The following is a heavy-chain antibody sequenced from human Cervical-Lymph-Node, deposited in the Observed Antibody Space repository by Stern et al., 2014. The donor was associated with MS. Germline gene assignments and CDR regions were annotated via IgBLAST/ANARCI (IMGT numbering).Heavy chain of an antibody. V-gene: IGHV1-2*02. J-gene: IGHJ5*02. CDR2: INPKSGGT. D-gene: IGHD1-26*01. CDR3: ARDGRGSGKYYFDP. CDR1: GYTFSDYY. Sequence: QVQLVQSGAEVKKPGASVKVSCKASGYTFSDYYMHWVRQAPRQGLEWMGWINPKSGGTSYAPKFQGRVTMTWDTSISTPYMELSSLRSDDTAMYYCARDGRGSGKYYFDPWGQGTLVTVSS.